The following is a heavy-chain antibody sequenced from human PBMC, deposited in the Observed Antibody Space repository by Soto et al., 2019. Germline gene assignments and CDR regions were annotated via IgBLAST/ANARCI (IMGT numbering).Heavy chain of an antibody. D-gene: IGHD3-3*01. CDR3: ARGGGVGVAGSAAFDM. CDR1: GYPVTAYY. CDR2: INPATGAA. V-gene: IGHV1-2*02. J-gene: IGHJ3*02. Sequence: QLHLGQSGAVVKKPGASVTVSCSASGYPVTAYYMHWVRQAPGRGLEWMGGINPATGAAKYTQTFQGRVTMTRDTSTSTGFMELSGLTSEDTAVFYCARGGGVGVAGSAAFDMWGQGTLVTVSS.